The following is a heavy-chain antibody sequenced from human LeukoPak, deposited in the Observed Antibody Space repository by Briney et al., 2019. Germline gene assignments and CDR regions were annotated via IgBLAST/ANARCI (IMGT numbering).Heavy chain of an antibody. J-gene: IGHJ4*02. CDR1: GASISSSSYY. V-gene: IGHV4-39*07. CDR3: ARDDDGSGRWFSFDY. D-gene: IGHD4-23*01. Sequence: PSETLSLTCTVSGASISSSSYYWGWIRQPPGKGLEWIGSIYYSGSTYYNPSLKSRVTISVDTSKNQFSLKLSPVTAADTAVYYCARDDDGSGRWFSFDYWGQGTLVTVSS. CDR2: IYYSGST.